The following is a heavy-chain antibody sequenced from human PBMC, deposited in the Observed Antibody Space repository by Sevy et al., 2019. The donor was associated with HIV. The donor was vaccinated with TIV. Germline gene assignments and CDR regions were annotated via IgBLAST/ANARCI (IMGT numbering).Heavy chain of an antibody. CDR1: GGSITNYY. V-gene: IGHV4-59*13. J-gene: IGHJ4*02. CDR2: IHSSGNT. D-gene: IGHD6-13*01. CDR3: ARYMWSGTSFDY. Sequence: SETLSLTCTVSGGSITNYYWGWIWQPPGMRLEWIGYIHSSGNTNSNPSLKSRVTISVVTSKNQFSFNLNSVTAADTAVYYCARYMWSGTSFDYWGQGTLYTVSS.